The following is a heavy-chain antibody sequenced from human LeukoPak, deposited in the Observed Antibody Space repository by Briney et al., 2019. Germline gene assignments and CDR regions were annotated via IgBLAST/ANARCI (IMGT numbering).Heavy chain of an antibody. J-gene: IGHJ4*02. CDR3: ARDFSSSRTFDS. D-gene: IGHD6-13*01. Sequence: GGSLRLSCAASGFTFNTYWMSWVRQAPGKGLEWVANIKDDGSQKYYVDSVKGRFTISRDNAKNSLYLQMNSLRAEDTAMYYCARDFSSSRTFDSWGQGTLVTVSS. CDR2: IKDDGSQK. V-gene: IGHV3-7*05. CDR1: GFTFNTYW.